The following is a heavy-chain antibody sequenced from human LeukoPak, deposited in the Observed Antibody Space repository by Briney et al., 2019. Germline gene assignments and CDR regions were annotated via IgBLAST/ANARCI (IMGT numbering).Heavy chain of an antibody. CDR2: IYYSGST. V-gene: IGHV4-31*03. CDR1: GGSISSGGYY. J-gene: IGHJ6*02. Sequence: SETLSLTCTVSGGSISSGGYYWSWIRQHPGKGLEWIGYIYYSGSTYYNPSLKSRVTISVDTSKNQFSLKLSSVTAADTAVYYCARETTVAVNYGMDVGGQGTTVTVSS. D-gene: IGHD4-23*01. CDR3: ARETTVAVNYGMDV.